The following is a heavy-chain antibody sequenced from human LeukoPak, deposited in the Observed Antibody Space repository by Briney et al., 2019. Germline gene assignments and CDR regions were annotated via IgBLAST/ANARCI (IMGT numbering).Heavy chain of an antibody. CDR3: AREGSHDAFDI. CDR2: ISYDGSNK. V-gene: IGHV3-30-3*01. CDR1: GFTFSSYA. J-gene: IGHJ3*02. Sequence: GGSLRLSCAASGFTFSSYAMHWVRQAPGKGLEWVAVISYDGSNKYYADSVKGRFTISRDNSKNTLYLQMNSLRAEDTAVYYCAREGSHDAFDIWGQGTMVTVSS.